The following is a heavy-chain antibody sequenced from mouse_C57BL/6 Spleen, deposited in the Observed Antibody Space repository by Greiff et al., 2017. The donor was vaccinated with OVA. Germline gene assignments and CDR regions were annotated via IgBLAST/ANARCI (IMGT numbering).Heavy chain of an antibody. CDR1: GYTFTSYW. J-gene: IGHJ4*01. D-gene: IGHD1-1*01. V-gene: IGHV1-74*01. Sequence: QVQLQQPGAELVKPGASVKVSCKASGYTFTSYWMHWVKQRHGQGLEWIGRIHPSDSDTNYNQKFKGKATLTVDKSSSTAYMQLSSLTSEDSAVYYCAMEYYCSSYVASPMDYWGQGTSVTVSS. CDR2: IHPSDSDT. CDR3: AMEYYCSSYVASPMDY.